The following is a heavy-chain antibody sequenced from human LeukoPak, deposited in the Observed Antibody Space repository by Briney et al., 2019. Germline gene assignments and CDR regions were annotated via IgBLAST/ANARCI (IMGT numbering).Heavy chain of an antibody. CDR3: ARDRPVNDFWSGYFNWYFDL. CDR1: GYTFTSYY. J-gene: IGHJ2*01. Sequence: GASVKVSCKASGYTFTSYYMHWVRQAPGQGLEWMGIINPSGGSTSYAQKFQGRVTITRDTSTSTVYMELSSLRSEDTAVYYCARDRPVNDFWSGYFNWYFDLWGRGTLVTVSS. D-gene: IGHD3-3*01. V-gene: IGHV1-46*01. CDR2: INPSGGST.